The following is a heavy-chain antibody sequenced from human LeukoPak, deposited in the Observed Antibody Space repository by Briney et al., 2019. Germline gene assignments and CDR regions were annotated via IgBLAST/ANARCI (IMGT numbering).Heavy chain of an antibody. CDR3: ASKVAAAGGDY. CDR2: ISSSSSYI. Sequence: PGGSLRLSCAASGFPFSSYSMNWVGRAQGKGLDWVSSISSSSSYIYYADSVKGRFTISRDNAKNSLYLQMNSLRAEDTAVYYCASKVAAAGGDYWGQGTLVTVSS. D-gene: IGHD6-13*01. CDR1: GFPFSSYS. J-gene: IGHJ4*02. V-gene: IGHV3-21*01.